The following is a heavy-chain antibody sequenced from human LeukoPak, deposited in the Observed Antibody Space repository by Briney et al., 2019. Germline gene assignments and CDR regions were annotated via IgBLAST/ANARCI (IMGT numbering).Heavy chain of an antibody. Sequence: SETLSLTCTVSGGSISSYYWSWIRQPPGKGLEWIGYIYYSGSTYYNPSLKSRVTISVDTSKNQFSLKLSSVTAADTAVYYCARADYLYYYYYGMDVWGKGTTVTVSS. CDR1: GGSISSYY. D-gene: IGHD4-11*01. CDR3: ARADYLYYYYYGMDV. V-gene: IGHV4-30-4*08. J-gene: IGHJ6*04. CDR2: IYYSGST.